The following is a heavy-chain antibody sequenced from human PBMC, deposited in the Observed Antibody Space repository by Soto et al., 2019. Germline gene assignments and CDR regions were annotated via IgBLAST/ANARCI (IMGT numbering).Heavy chain of an antibody. CDR1: GGNSNSYS. CDR2: IVPLSGTP. D-gene: IGHD3-16*01. Sequence: QVRLVQSGAEVKKPGSSVKLSCKVSGGNSNSYSIAWVRQAPGQGLQWLGTIVPLSGTPHHAQQFQARVTLTADTSTNTAYLELSSLRSEDTAIYYCARDWRQMSRGGFFDYWGQGSLVTISS. CDR3: ARDWRQMSRGGFFDY. J-gene: IGHJ4*02. V-gene: IGHV1-69*06.